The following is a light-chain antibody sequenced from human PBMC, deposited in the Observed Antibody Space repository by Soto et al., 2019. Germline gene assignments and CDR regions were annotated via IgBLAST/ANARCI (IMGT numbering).Light chain of an antibody. CDR2: DVT. V-gene: IGLV2-14*01. CDR3: ISYTSSDTYV. Sequence: QSVLAQPASVSGSPGQSITFSCTGTRADVGGYKYVSWLQQHPGKVPKLLIYDVTSRPSGVSNRFSGSKSGNTASLIISGLQAEDEADYYCISYTSSDTYVFGTGTKVTVL. CDR1: RADVGGYKY. J-gene: IGLJ1*01.